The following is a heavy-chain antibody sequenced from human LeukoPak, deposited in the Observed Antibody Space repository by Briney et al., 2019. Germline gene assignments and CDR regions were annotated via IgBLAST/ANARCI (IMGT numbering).Heavy chain of an antibody. CDR1: GGSISSYY. D-gene: IGHD3-3*01. Sequence: SETLSLTCTVSGGSISSYYWSWIRQPPGKGLEWIGYIYYSGNTNYNPSLKSRVTISVDTSKNQFSLKLSSVTAADTAVYYCARYGFWSGSFIWGQGTLVTVSS. J-gene: IGHJ4*02. CDR2: IYYSGNT. V-gene: IGHV4-59*08. CDR3: ARYGFWSGSFI.